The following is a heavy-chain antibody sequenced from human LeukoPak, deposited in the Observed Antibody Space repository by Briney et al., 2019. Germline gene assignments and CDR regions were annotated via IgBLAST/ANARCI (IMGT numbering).Heavy chain of an antibody. CDR1: GFTVSSNY. Sequence: GGSLRLSRAASGFTVSSNYMSWVRQAPGKGLEWVSVIYSGGSTYYADSVKGRFTISRDNSKNTLYLQMNSLRAEDTAVYYCASGIAAALFDYWGQGTLVTVSS. V-gene: IGHV3-53*01. CDR3: ASGIAAALFDY. D-gene: IGHD6-13*01. CDR2: IYSGGST. J-gene: IGHJ4*02.